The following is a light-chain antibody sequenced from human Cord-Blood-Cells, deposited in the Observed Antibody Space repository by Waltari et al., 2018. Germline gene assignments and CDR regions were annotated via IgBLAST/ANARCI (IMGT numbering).Light chain of an antibody. Sequence: NFMLTQPHSVSESPGKPVTISCTRRSGSLASHYVQWYQQRPGSSPTTVIYEDNQRPPGVPDRFSGSIDSSSNSASLTISGLKTEDEADYYCQSYDSSNQVFGGGTKLTVL. CDR1: SGSLASHY. CDR3: QSYDSSNQV. V-gene: IGLV6-57*01. CDR2: EDN. J-gene: IGLJ2*01.